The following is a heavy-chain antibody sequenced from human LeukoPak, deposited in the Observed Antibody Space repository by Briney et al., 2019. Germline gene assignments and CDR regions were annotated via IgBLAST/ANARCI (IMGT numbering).Heavy chain of an antibody. CDR1: EFSFSSYW. J-gene: IGHJ4*02. CDR3: ARVSFCPRCHFDY. D-gene: IGHD2/OR15-2a*01. Sequence: GGSLRLSCAASEFSFSSYWMHWVRQAPGKGQVWVARISPDGSSALSADSVRGRFTISRDNADNTLYLQLNSLRAEDTAVYYCARVSFCPRCHFDYWGQGTLVTVSS. V-gene: IGHV3-74*03. CDR2: ISPDGSSA.